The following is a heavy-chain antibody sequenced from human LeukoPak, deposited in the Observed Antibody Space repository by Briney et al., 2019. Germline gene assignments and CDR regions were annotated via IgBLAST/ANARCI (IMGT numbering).Heavy chain of an antibody. V-gene: IGHV3-64D*06. Sequence: GGSLRLSCSASGFTFSNSAMHWVRQAPGKGLEYVSAISNNGDGTYYADSVKGRFTISRDNSKNTLYLRMSSLRAEDTAVYYCVKPGYCSSTSCYAPFDYWGQGTLVTVSS. D-gene: IGHD2-2*01. J-gene: IGHJ4*02. CDR3: VKPGYCSSTSCYAPFDY. CDR1: GFTFSNSA. CDR2: ISNNGDGT.